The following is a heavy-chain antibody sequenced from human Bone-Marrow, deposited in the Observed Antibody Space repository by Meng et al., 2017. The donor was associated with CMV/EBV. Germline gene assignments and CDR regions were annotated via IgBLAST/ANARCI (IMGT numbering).Heavy chain of an antibody. CDR2: IYSGGST. J-gene: IGHJ4*02. CDR1: GFTVSSNY. V-gene: IGHV3-66*02. D-gene: IGHD2-2*01. Sequence: LSCAASGFTVSSNYMSWVRQAPGKGLEWVSVIYSGGSTYYADSVKGRFTISRDNSKNTLYLQMNSLRAEDTAVYYCAMEYQLPPFDYWGQGTLVTVSS. CDR3: AMEYQLPPFDY.